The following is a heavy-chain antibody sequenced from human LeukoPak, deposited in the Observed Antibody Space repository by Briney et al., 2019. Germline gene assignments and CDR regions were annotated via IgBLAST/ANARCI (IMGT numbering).Heavy chain of an antibody. CDR1: GFTVSSSY. J-gene: IGHJ4*02. Sequence: PGGSLRLSCAASGFTVSSSYMSWVRQAPGKGLEWVSVIYSGGSIYYADSVKGRFTISRDNAKNSLYLQMNSLRAEDTAVYYCARDGSYCGGDCYFYPFDYWGQGTLVTVSS. V-gene: IGHV3-53*01. D-gene: IGHD2-21*02. CDR2: IYSGGSI. CDR3: ARDGSYCGGDCYFYPFDY.